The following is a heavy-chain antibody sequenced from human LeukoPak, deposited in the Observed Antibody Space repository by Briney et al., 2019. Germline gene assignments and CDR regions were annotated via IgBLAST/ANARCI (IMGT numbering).Heavy chain of an antibody. V-gene: IGHV3-30-3*01. CDR2: ISYDGSNK. Sequence: GRSLRLSCAASGFTFSSYAMHWVRQAPGKGLEWVAVISYDGSNKYYADSVKGRFTISRDNSKNTLYLQMNSLRAEDTAVYYCARSFGGEQQLGYYHYYGMDVWGQGTTVTVSS. J-gene: IGHJ6*02. D-gene: IGHD6-13*01. CDR1: GFTFSSYA. CDR3: ARSFGGEQQLGYYHYYGMDV.